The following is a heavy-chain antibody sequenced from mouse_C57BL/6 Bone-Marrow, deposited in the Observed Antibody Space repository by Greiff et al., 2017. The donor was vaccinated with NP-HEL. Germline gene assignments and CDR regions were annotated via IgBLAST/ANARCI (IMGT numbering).Heavy chain of an antibody. CDR1: GYTFTSYW. J-gene: IGHJ1*03. D-gene: IGHD1-1*01. Sequence: QVQLQQPGAELVKPGASVKLSCKASGYTFTSYWMHWVKQRPGQGLEWIGMIHPNSGSTNYNEKFKSKATLTVDKSSSTAYMQLSSLTSEDSAVYYGERKDYGSSWSDWYFDVWGTGTTVTVSS. V-gene: IGHV1-64*01. CDR3: ERKDYGSSWSDWYFDV. CDR2: IHPNSGST.